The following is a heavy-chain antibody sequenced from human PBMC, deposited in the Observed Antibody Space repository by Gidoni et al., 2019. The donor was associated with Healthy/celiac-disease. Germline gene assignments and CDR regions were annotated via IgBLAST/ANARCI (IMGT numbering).Heavy chain of an antibody. CDR2: ISWDGGST. D-gene: IGHD6-13*01. J-gene: IGHJ4*02. V-gene: IGHV3-43*01. Sequence: EVQLVESGGVVVQPGGSLRLSCAASGFTFDDYTMHWVRQAPGKGLEWVSLISWDGGSTYYADSVKGRFTISRDNSKNSLYLQMNSLRTEDTALYYCAKDRIAAAGGGYFDYWGQGTLVTVSS. CDR1: GFTFDDYT. CDR3: AKDRIAAAGGGYFDY.